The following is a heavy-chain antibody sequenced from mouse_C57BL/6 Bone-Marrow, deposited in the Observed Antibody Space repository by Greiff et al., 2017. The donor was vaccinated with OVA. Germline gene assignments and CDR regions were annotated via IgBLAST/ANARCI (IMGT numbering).Heavy chain of an antibody. V-gene: IGHV5-9*01. CDR3: ARPFYGSPWFAY. Sequence: EVHLVESGGGLVKPGGSLKLSCAASGFTFSSYTMSWVRQTPEKRLEWVATISGGGGNTYYPDSVKGRFTISRDNAKNTLYLQMSSLRSENTALYCCARPFYGSPWFAYWGQGTLVTVSA. J-gene: IGHJ3*01. CDR2: ISGGGGNT. D-gene: IGHD1-1*01. CDR1: GFTFSSYT.